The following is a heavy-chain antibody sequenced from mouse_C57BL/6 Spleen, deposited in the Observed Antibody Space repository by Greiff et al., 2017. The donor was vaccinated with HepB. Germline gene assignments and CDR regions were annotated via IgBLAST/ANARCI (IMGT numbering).Heavy chain of an antibody. Sequence: VQLKESGGGLVKPGGSLKLSCAASGFTFSSYAMSWVRQTPEKRLEWVATISDGGSYTYYPDNVKGRFTISRDNAKNNLYLQMSHLKSEDTAMYYCARGKSRDFILDYWGQGTSVTVSS. CDR3: ARGKSRDFILDY. CDR2: ISDGGSYT. D-gene: IGHD1-2*01. J-gene: IGHJ4*01. V-gene: IGHV5-4*01. CDR1: GFTFSSYA.